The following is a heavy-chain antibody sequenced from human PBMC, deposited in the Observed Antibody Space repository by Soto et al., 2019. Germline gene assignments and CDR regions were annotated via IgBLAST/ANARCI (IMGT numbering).Heavy chain of an antibody. D-gene: IGHD2-21*02. CDR3: AKGCGGDCYSGVQY. Sequence: EVQLLESGRGLVQPGGSLRLSCAASGFTFSSSAMSWVRQAPGKGLEWVSSINNSGGSTYYADSVKGRFTISRDNSKNTLYLQMNRLQAEDTAVYYCAKGCGGDCYSGVQYWGQGTLVTVSS. J-gene: IGHJ4*02. CDR1: GFTFSSSA. V-gene: IGHV3-23*01. CDR2: INNSGGST.